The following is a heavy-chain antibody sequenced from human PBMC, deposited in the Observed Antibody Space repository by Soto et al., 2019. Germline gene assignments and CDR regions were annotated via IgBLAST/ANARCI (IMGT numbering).Heavy chain of an antibody. CDR3: ASTTGLLWFGELLELGGMDV. V-gene: IGHV4-39*01. D-gene: IGHD3-10*01. Sequence: SETLSLTCTVSGGSISSSSYYWGWIRQPPGKGLEWIGRIYYSGSTYYNTSLKSRVTISVDTSKNQYSLKLSSVTAADIAVYYCASTTGLLWFGELLELGGMDVWGQGTTVT. CDR2: IYYSGST. CDR1: GGSISSSSYY. J-gene: IGHJ6*02.